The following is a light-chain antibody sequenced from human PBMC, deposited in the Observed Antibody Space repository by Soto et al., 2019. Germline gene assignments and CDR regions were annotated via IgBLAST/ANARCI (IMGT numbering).Light chain of an antibody. Sequence: QLTQSPSSLSASVGDRVTITCRASQEVSRYLAWYQQKAGKAPKLLIYGASTLQSGVPSRFSGCGSGTEFTLTISSLQPEDFSTYHCQQLQSIPFTFGHGTTVDF. V-gene: IGKV1-9*01. CDR1: QEVSRY. J-gene: IGKJ3*01. CDR2: GAS. CDR3: QQLQSIPFT.